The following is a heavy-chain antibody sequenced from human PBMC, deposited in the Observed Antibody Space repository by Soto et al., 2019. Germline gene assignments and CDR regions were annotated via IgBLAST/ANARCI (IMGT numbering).Heavy chain of an antibody. V-gene: IGHV3-23*01. Sequence: EVQLLESGGGLVQPGGSLRLSCAASGFTFSSYAMSWVRQAPGKGLEWVSAISGSGGSTYYADSVKGRFTISRDNSKNTLYLQMNSLRAEDTAVYYCANDPQKSIVGATTFDYWGQGTLVTVSS. CDR2: ISGSGGST. D-gene: IGHD1-26*01. CDR3: ANDPQKSIVGATTFDY. J-gene: IGHJ4*02. CDR1: GFTFSSYA.